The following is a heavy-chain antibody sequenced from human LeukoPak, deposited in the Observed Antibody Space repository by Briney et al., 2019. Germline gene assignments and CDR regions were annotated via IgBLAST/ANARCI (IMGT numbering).Heavy chain of an antibody. J-gene: IGHJ4*02. CDR2: IRDSGGST. CDR3: AKGNGSSCDLGLEN. Sequence: GGSLRLSCAASGFTFSNYAMSWARQAPGKGLEWVSVIRDSGGSTYYAGSVKGRFTLSRDNSKSTLYLQMNSPRAEDTAVYDGAKGNGSSCDLGLENWGEGTLVTVSS. CDR1: GFTFSNYA. V-gene: IGHV3-23*01. D-gene: IGHD2-15*01.